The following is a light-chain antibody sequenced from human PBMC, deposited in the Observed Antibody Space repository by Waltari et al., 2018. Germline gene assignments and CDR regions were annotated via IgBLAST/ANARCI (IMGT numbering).Light chain of an antibody. J-gene: IGLJ1*01. CDR1: NSDVGGYNF. V-gene: IGLV2-14*01. CDR3: NSYSTSSTFV. CDR2: DVS. Sequence: QSALTQPASVSGSPGQSITISCTGSNSDVGGYNFVPWYQHHPGKAPKLMIYDVSNRPSGVSNRFSGSKSGNTASLTISGLQPEDAADYYCNSYSTSSTFVFGTGTRVTVL.